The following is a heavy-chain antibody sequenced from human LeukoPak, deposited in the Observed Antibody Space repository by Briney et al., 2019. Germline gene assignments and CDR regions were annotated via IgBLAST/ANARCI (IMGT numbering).Heavy chain of an antibody. CDR1: GGSFTGYH. CDR2: INHRGHP. J-gene: IGHJ4*02. D-gene: IGHD4-23*01. CDR3: ARDPTTVVTVPYYFDF. Sequence: SETLSLTCAVNGGSFTGYHWNWIRQSPQRGLEWIGEINHRGHPHYNPSLESRLTISVDTSKNQFSLTLKSVTAADTAVYYCARDPTTVVTVPYYFDFWGQGTPVTVSS. V-gene: IGHV4-34*01.